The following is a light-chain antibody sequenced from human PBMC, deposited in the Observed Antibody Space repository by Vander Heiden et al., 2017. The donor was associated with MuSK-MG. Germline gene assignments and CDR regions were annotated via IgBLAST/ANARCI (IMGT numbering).Light chain of an antibody. Sequence: QSVLTQPPSASGTHGQWVTISCSGSSSNIGSNYVYWYQQHPGTAPKLLIYRNNQRPSGVPERFSGSKSGTSATLAISGLGSEDEADYYCAAGDDSRSCWVFGGGTKLTVL. J-gene: IGLJ3*02. CDR3: AAGDDSRSCWV. CDR1: SSNIGSNY. CDR2: RNN. V-gene: IGLV1-47*01.